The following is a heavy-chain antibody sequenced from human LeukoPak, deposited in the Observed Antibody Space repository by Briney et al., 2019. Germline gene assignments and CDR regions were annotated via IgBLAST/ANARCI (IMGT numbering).Heavy chain of an antibody. V-gene: IGHV1-69*04. Sequence: SVKVSCKASGGTFSSYAISWVRQAPGQGLEWMGRIIPILGIANYAQKFQGRVTITADKSTSTAYMELSSLRSEDTAVYYCARGRGSIAARLRYYYMDVWGKGTTVTVSS. CDR1: GGTFSSYA. J-gene: IGHJ6*03. CDR2: IIPILGIA. D-gene: IGHD6-6*01. CDR3: ARGRGSIAARLRYYYMDV.